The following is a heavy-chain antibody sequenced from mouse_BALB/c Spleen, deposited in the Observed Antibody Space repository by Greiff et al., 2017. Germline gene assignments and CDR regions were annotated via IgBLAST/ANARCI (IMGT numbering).Heavy chain of an antibody. Sequence: VQLQQSGAELAKPGASVKMSCKASGYTFTSYWMHWVKQRPGQGLEWIGYINPSTGYTEYNQKFKDKATLTADKSSSTAYMQLSSLTSEDSAVYYCAIYYDYDRFAYWGQGTLVTVSA. CDR1: GYTFTSYW. CDR2: INPSTGYT. V-gene: IGHV1-7*01. J-gene: IGHJ3*01. CDR3: AIYYDYDRFAY. D-gene: IGHD2-4*01.